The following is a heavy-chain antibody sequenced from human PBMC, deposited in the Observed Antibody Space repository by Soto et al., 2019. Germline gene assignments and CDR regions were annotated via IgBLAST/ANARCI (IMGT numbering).Heavy chain of an antibody. Sequence: GGSLRLSCAASGFTFSSYAMSWVRQAPGKGLEWVSAISGSGGSTYYADSVKGRFTISRDNSKNTLYLQMNSLRAEDTAVYYCAKGTYQPPLDYCYYGMDVWGQGTTVTVSS. J-gene: IGHJ6*02. CDR2: ISGSGGST. V-gene: IGHV3-23*01. CDR1: GFTFSSYA. D-gene: IGHD2-2*01. CDR3: AKGTYQPPLDYCYYGMDV.